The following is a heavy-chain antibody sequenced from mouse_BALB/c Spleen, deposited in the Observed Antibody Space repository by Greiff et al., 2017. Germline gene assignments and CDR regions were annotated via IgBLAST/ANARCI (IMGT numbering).Heavy chain of an antibody. Sequence: DVKLVESGGGLVQPGGSRKLSCAASGFTFSSFGMHWVRQAPEKGLEWVAYISSGSSTIYYADTVKGRFTISRDNPKNTLFLQMTSLRSEDTAMYYCARDYYGSRGYFDVWGAGTTVTVSS. CDR2: ISSGSSTI. V-gene: IGHV5-17*02. J-gene: IGHJ1*01. CDR1: GFTFSSFG. CDR3: ARDYYGSRGYFDV. D-gene: IGHD1-1*01.